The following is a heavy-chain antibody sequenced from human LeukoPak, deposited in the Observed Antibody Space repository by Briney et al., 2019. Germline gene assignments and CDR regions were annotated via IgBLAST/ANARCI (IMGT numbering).Heavy chain of an antibody. Sequence: PGGSLRLSCAASGFTSDDYAMHWVRQAPGKGLEWVSGISWNSGSIGYADSVKGRFTISRDNAKNSLYLQMNSLRAEDTALYYCAKDRGIEYSSGWFGYWGQGTLVTVSS. J-gene: IGHJ5*01. CDR3: AKDRGIEYSSGWFGY. V-gene: IGHV3-9*02. CDR1: GFTSDDYA. D-gene: IGHD6-19*01. CDR2: ISWNSGSI.